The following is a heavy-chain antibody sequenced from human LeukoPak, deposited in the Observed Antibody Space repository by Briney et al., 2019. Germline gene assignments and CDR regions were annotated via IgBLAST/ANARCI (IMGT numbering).Heavy chain of an antibody. CDR1: GYTFTRYY. Sequence: ASVKVSCKASGYTFTRYYMHWVRQAPGQGLEWMGRINPNSGATNYAQKFQGRAPMTVDTSISTAYMELSRLRSDDPTVYCCASDPQQLWFYYWGQGALVTVSS. V-gene: IGHV1-2*06. D-gene: IGHD5-18*01. J-gene: IGHJ4*02. CDR2: INPNSGAT. CDR3: ASDPQQLWFYY.